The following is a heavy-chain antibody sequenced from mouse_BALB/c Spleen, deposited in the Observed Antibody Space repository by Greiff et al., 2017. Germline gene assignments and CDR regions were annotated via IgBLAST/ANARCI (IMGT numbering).Heavy chain of an antibody. J-gene: IGHJ4*01. CDR3: AREREKTARATDYAMDY. Sequence: EVKLMESGGGLVKPGGSLKLSCAASGFTFSDYYMYWVRQTPEKRLEWVATISDGGSYTYYPDSVKGRFTISRDNAKNNLYLQMSSLKSEDTAMYYCAREREKTARATDYAMDYWGQGTSVTVSS. D-gene: IGHD3-2*01. CDR1: GFTFSDYY. V-gene: IGHV5-4*02. CDR2: ISDGGSYT.